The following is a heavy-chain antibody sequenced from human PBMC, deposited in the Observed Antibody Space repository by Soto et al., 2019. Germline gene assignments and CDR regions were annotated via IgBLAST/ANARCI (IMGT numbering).Heavy chain of an antibody. D-gene: IGHD5-12*01. CDR1: GATFSSYA. Sequence: QVQLVQSGAEVRQPASSVKVSCKTSGATFSSYAITWVRQAPGQGLEWMGGIVPTVDTSTYAQKFQGRVTITADKCTNTVYMGLSSRRSDDTAVYYCVRVVAIPGYPDNWGQGTLVTVSS. CDR2: IVPTVDTS. CDR3: VRVVAIPGYPDN. J-gene: IGHJ4*02. V-gene: IGHV1-69*14.